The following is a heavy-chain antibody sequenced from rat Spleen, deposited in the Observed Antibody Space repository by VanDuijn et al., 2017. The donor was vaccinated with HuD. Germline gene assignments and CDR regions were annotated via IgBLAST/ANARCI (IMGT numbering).Heavy chain of an antibody. CDR3: TTVQITMDA. Sequence: EVQLVESGGGLVQPGRSLKLSCVASGFTFNNYWMTWIRQAPGKGLEWVASISYDGGSTYYRDSVKGRFTIFRANAKSSLYLQMDCLMSEDTAPYDYTTVQITMDAWGQGASVTVSS. CDR2: ISYDGGST. J-gene: IGHJ4*01. V-gene: IGHV5-31*01. CDR1: GFTFNNYW. D-gene: IGHD1-12*01.